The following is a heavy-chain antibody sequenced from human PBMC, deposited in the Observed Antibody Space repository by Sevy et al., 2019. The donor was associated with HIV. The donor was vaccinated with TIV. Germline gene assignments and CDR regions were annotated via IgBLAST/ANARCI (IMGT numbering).Heavy chain of an antibody. D-gene: IGHD6-25*01. J-gene: IGHJ6*02. Sequence: ASVKVSCKASGYTFTASYMHWVRQAPGQGLEWMGWINLNSGGTDYAQKFQGRVTMTRDTSISTTYMVLTRMTTDDTAVYYCARDADEYSSAINGMDVWGQGTSVTVSS. CDR2: INLNSGGT. CDR3: ARDADEYSSAINGMDV. CDR1: GYTFTASY. V-gene: IGHV1-2*02.